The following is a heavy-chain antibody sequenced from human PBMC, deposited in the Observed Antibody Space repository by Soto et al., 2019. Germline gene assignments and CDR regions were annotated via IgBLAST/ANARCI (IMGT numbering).Heavy chain of an antibody. J-gene: IGHJ4*02. Sequence: GSLRLSCAASGFSFSDYYMSWIRQAPGKGLEWVSYISSGATSIYYADSVEGRFTISRDNAKNSLYLQMNSLRAEDTAVYYCARGRWYHDSSGYEYFEYWGQGT. CDR3: ARGRWYHDSSGYEYFEY. D-gene: IGHD3-22*01. V-gene: IGHV3-11*01. CDR2: ISSGATSI. CDR1: GFSFSDYY.